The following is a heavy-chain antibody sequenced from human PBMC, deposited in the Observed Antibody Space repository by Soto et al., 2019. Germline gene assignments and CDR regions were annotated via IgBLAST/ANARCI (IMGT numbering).Heavy chain of an antibody. CDR2: IYPGDSDT. V-gene: IGHV5-51*01. D-gene: IGHD2-2*01. J-gene: IGHJ5*02. Sequence: PGESLKISCKGSGYSFTKYWIGWVRQMPGRGLEWMGSIYPGDSDTRYSPSFRGQVSISADKSITTAFLRWRSLKASDTAMYFCARQYCSSTTCFRGWLDPWGQGTQVTAPQ. CDR3: ARQYCSSTTCFRGWLDP. CDR1: GYSFTKYW.